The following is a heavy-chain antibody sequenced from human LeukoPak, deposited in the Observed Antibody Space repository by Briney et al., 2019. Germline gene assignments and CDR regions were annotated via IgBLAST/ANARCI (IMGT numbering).Heavy chain of an antibody. D-gene: IGHD7-27*01. J-gene: IGHJ6*02. CDR1: GYTLTELS. Sequence: GASVKVSCKVPGYTLTELSMHWVRQAPGKGLEWMGGFDPEDGETIYAQKFQGRVTMTEDTSTDTAYMELSSLRSEDTAVYYCATDQTGETNLIYGMDVWGQGTTVTVSS. V-gene: IGHV1-24*01. CDR2: FDPEDGET. CDR3: ATDQTGETNLIYGMDV.